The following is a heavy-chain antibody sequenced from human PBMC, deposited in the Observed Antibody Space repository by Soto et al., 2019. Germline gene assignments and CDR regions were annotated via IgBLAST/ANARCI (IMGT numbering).Heavy chain of an antibody. Sequence: ASVKVSCKASGYTFTSCGISWVRQAPGQGLEWMGWISAYNGNTNYAQKLQGRVTMTTDTSTSTAYMELRSLRSDDTAVYYCAQGMERYYYDSSGYKYYYGMDVWGQGTTVTVSS. CDR3: AQGMERYYYDSSGYKYYYGMDV. CDR1: GYTFTSCG. CDR2: ISAYNGNT. J-gene: IGHJ6*02. V-gene: IGHV1-18*01. D-gene: IGHD3-22*01.